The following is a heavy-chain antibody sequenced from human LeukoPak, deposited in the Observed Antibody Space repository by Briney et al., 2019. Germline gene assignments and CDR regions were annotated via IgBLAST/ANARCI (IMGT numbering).Heavy chain of an antibody. V-gene: IGHV3-23*01. D-gene: IGHD6-19*01. CDR2: ITGTGFNT. J-gene: IGHJ4*02. Sequence: GGSLRLSCAASGFTFNNYAMTWVRQAPGKGLEWVSSITGTGFNTYYADFVKGRFTISRDNAKNSLYLQMNSLRAEDTALYYCAKFIAVAGLDYWGQGTLVTVSS. CDR1: GFTFNNYA. CDR3: AKFIAVAGLDY.